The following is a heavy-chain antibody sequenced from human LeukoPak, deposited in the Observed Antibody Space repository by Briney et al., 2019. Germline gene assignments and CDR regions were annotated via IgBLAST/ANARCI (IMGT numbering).Heavy chain of an antibody. CDR2: ISSSSSYI. Sequence: GGSLRLSCAASGFTFSSYSMNWVRQAPGKGLEWVSSISSSSSYIYYADSVKGRFTISRDNAKNSLYLQMNSLRAEDTAVYHCARDGSYGSTLDYYYYMDVWGKGTTVTVSS. J-gene: IGHJ6*03. D-gene: IGHD1-26*01. V-gene: IGHV3-21*01. CDR1: GFTFSSYS. CDR3: ARDGSYGSTLDYYYYMDV.